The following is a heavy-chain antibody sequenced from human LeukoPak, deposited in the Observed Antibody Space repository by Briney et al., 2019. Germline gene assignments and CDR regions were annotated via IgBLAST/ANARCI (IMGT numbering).Heavy chain of an antibody. CDR3: ARVQWGRFYYYYMDV. CDR1: GGSISSYY. Sequence: TPSETLSLTCTVSGGSISSYYWSWIRQPPGKGLEWIGYIYYSGSTNYNPSLKSRVTISVDTSKNQFSLKLSSVTAADTAVYYRARVQWGRFYYYYMDVWGKGTTVTVSS. V-gene: IGHV4-59*01. D-gene: IGHD2-8*01. CDR2: IYYSGST. J-gene: IGHJ6*03.